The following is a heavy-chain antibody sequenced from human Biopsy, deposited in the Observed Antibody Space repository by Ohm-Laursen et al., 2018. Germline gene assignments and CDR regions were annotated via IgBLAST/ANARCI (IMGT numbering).Heavy chain of an antibody. CDR2: INGGGGST. CDR3: ARDLYDFCGGCPFDP. D-gene: IGHD3-3*01. Sequence: SLRLSCAASGFTFNSHEMSWVRQAPGKGLECVSIINGGGGSTWYSDPVKGRFTISRDNSKNTLYLQMNSLRAEDTAMYYCARDLYDFCGGCPFDPWGQGTLVTVSP. V-gene: IGHV3-23*01. J-gene: IGHJ5*02. CDR1: GFTFNSHE.